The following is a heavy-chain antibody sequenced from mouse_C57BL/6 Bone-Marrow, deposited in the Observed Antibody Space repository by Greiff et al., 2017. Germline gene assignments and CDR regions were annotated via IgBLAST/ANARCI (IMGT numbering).Heavy chain of an antibody. CDR2: IWSGGST. CDR1: GFSLTSYG. V-gene: IGHV2-5*01. Sequence: QVHVKQSGPGLVQPSQSLSITCTASGFSLTSYGVHWVRQSPGKGLEWLGVIWSGGSTDYYAAFLSRLCITKDNSKSQVFFKMSSLQADDTAIYYCAKRDDDGYYYAMDYWGQGTSVTVSS. CDR3: AKRDDDGYYYAMDY. D-gene: IGHD2-4*01. J-gene: IGHJ4*01.